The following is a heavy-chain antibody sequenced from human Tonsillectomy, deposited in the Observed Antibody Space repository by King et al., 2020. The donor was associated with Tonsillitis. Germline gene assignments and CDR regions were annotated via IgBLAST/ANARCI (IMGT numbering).Heavy chain of an antibody. J-gene: IGHJ4*02. D-gene: IGHD3-9*01. CDR3: ARGLNGFDY. CDR2: IIPILGIA. Sequence: QVQLVQSGAEVKKPGSSVKVSCKASGGTFSTYTISWVRQAPGQGLEWMGRIIPILGIANYAQNFQGRVTITADKSTSTAYMELSSLRSEDTAVYYCARGLNGFDYWGQGTLVTVSS. CDR1: GGTFSTYT. V-gene: IGHV1-69*09.